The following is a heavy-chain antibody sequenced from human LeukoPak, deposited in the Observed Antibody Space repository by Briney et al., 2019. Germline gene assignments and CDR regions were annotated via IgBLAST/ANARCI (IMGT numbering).Heavy chain of an antibody. Sequence: SETLSLTCSVSGGYISSYFWSWIRQPPGKGLEWIGYVSHSGRTYYNPSLQSRVTISVDTSKNQFSLKLSSVTAADTAVYYCARRGVTPNYYVDVWGKGTTVTVSS. CDR1: GGYISSYF. J-gene: IGHJ6*03. CDR2: VSHSGRT. CDR3: ARRGVTPNYYVDV. D-gene: IGHD2-21*02. V-gene: IGHV4-59*08.